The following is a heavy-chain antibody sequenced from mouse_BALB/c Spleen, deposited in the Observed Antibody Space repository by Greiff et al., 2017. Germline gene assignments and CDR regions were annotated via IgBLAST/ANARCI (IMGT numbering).Heavy chain of an antibody. D-gene: IGHD4-1*01. Sequence: VQLQQSGAELAKPGASVKMSCKASGYTFTSYWMHWVKQRPGQGLEWIGYINPSTGYTEYNQKFKDKATLTADKSSSTAYMQLSSLTSEDSAVYYCAELGRPWFAYWGQGTLVTVSA. V-gene: IGHV1-7*01. J-gene: IGHJ3*01. CDR3: AELGRPWFAY. CDR1: GYTFTSYW. CDR2: INPSTGYT.